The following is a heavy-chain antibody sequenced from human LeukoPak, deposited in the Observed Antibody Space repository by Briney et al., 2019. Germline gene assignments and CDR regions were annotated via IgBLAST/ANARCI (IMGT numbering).Heavy chain of an antibody. CDR2: ISWSGDRM. CDR3: AKDLGGSATTV. CDR1: GSTFEDHV. V-gene: IGHV3-9*01. D-gene: IGHD2-2*01. J-gene: IGHJ4*02. Sequence: PGGSLRLSCAASGSTFEDHVMHWVRQAPGEGLEWVSSISWSGDRMGYADAVKGRFTISRDNAKNSLFLQMNSLRVEDTALYYCAKDLGGSATTVWGQGTLVTVSS.